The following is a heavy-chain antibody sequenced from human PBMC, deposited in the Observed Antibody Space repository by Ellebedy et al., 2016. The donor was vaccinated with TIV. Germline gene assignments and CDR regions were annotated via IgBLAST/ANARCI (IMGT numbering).Heavy chain of an antibody. CDR1: GYTFTSYD. CDR3: ARGVRGAVAGTAWYFDL. CDR2: MNPNSGNT. V-gene: IGHV1-8*01. J-gene: IGHJ2*01. D-gene: IGHD6-19*01. Sequence: AASVKVSCKASGYTFTSYDINWVRQATGQGLEWMGWMNPNSGNTGYAQKFQGRVTMTRNTSISTAYMELSSLRSEDTAVYYCARGVRGAVAGTAWYFDLWGRGTLVTVSS.